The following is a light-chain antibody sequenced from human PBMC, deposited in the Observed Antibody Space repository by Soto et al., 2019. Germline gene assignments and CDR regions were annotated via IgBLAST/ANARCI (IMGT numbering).Light chain of an antibody. CDR1: QVIGSY. Sequence: AIRMTQSPSSLSASTGDRVTITCRASQVIGSYLAWYQQRPGKAPRLLIYTASTLQTGVPPRFSGSGSGTDFTLTVSYLQSEDFATYYCHQYFIYPQTFGQGTKVDIK. CDR2: TAS. CDR3: HQYFIYPQT. J-gene: IGKJ1*01. V-gene: IGKV1-8*01.